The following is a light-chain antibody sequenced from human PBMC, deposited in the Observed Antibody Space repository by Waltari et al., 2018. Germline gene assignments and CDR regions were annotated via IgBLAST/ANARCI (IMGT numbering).Light chain of an antibody. CDR3: QSYDNNIWL. Sequence: NFMLTQSHSVSESPGKTITISCTRTSGSVAGNSMQWYQLRPGSAPTPVLYENNQRPSWVPDRFSGSIDRSSNSASLTISVLKTEDEADYYCQSYDNNIWLFGGGTKLTVL. V-gene: IGLV6-57*03. CDR1: SGSVAGNS. J-gene: IGLJ3*02. CDR2: ENN.